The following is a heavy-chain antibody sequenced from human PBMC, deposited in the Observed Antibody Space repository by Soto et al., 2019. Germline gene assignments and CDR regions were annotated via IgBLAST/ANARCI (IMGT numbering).Heavy chain of an antibody. J-gene: IGHJ4*02. CDR3: ARGEDYDFWSGYYYFDF. Sequence: SETLSLTCTVSGGSISSYYWSWIRQPPGKGLEWIGYIYYSGSTNYNPSLKSRVTISVDTSKNQFSLKLSSVTAADTAVYYCARGEDYDFWSGYYYFDFWGQGILVTVSS. D-gene: IGHD3-3*01. CDR1: GGSISSYY. V-gene: IGHV4-59*08. CDR2: IYYSGST.